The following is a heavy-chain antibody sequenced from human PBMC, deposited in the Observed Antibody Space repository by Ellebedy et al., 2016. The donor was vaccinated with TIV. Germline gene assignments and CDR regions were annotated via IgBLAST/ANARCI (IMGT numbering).Heavy chain of an antibody. D-gene: IGHD2-2*01. Sequence: GGSLRLSXAASGFTFDDYAMHWVRQAPGKGLEWVSGISWNSGSIGYADSVKGRFTISRDNAKNSLYLQMNSLRAEDTAVYYCARDQYQLGLRWFDPWGQGTLVTVSS. CDR3: ARDQYQLGLRWFDP. V-gene: IGHV3-9*01. CDR2: ISWNSGSI. J-gene: IGHJ5*02. CDR1: GFTFDDYA.